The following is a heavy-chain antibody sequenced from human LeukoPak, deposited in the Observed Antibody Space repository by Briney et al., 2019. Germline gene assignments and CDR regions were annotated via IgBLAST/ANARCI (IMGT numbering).Heavy chain of an antibody. D-gene: IGHD2-8*01. CDR2: VNPRSGDA. J-gene: IGHJ4*02. CDR1: GYTFISYN. CDR3: ARGVPLGYCTYGVCYPPYYFDY. Sequence: ASVRVSCKASGYTFISYNINWLRQATGQGLEWMGWVNPRSGDAGYLQKFQGRLTIMRDSSIDTAYMDLSGLSSEDTAVYYCARGVPLGYCTYGVCYPPYYFDYWGQGTLVTASS. V-gene: IGHV1-8*03.